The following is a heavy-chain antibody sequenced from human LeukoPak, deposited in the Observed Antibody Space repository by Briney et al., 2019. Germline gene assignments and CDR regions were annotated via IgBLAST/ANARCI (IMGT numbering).Heavy chain of an antibody. D-gene: IGHD5-18*01. Sequence: ASVKVSCRASGYTFTGYYVHWVRQAPGQGLEWMGWINPNNGGTNYAQKFQGRVTMTRDTSITTAYMELSRLRSDDTAVYYCARGPFRNVDTAMIASRFDPWGQGILVTASS. V-gene: IGHV1-2*02. CDR1: GYTFTGYY. CDR3: ARGPFRNVDTAMIASRFDP. J-gene: IGHJ5*02. CDR2: INPNNGGT.